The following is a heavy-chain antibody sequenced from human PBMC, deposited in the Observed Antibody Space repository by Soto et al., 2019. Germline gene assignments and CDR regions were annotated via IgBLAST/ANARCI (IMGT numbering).Heavy chain of an antibody. CDR2: INHSGSA. Sequence: SETLSLTCDVYGGSFSGYIWTWIRQTPGKGLQWIGQINHSGSANYNPSLKSRVTISVHTSNSQFSLELSSVTAAGTAVYYCARGLISGSHYSGGWYYFDSWGQGTQVT. J-gene: IGHJ4*02. CDR1: GGSFSGYI. CDR3: ARGLISGSHYSGGWYYFDS. D-gene: IGHD1-26*01. V-gene: IGHV4-34*01.